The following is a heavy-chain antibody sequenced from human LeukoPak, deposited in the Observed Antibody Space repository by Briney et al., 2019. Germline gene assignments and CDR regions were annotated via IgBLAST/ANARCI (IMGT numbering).Heavy chain of an antibody. CDR2: INHSGST. D-gene: IGHD4-17*01. Sequence: SETLSLTCAVYGGSFSGYYWSWIRQPPGKGLEWIGEINHSGSTNYNPSLKGRVTISVDTSTNKFSLKLTSVTAADTAVYYCARGANDYGDLIEFWGQGTWVTVSS. CDR1: GGSFSGYY. J-gene: IGHJ4*02. V-gene: IGHV4-34*01. CDR3: ARGANDYGDLIEF.